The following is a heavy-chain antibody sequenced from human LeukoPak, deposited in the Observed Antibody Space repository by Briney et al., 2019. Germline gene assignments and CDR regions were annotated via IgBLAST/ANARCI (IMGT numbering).Heavy chain of an antibody. CDR2: INHSGST. D-gene: IGHD1-26*01. CDR3: ARDAVGATQDA. J-gene: IGHJ5*02. CDR1: GGSFGGYY. V-gene: IGHV4-34*01. Sequence: SETLSLTCAVYGGSFGGYYWSWIRQPPGKGLEWIGEINHSGSTNYNPSLKSRVTISVDTSKNQFSLKLSSVTAADTAVYYCARDAVGATQDAWGQGTLVTVSS.